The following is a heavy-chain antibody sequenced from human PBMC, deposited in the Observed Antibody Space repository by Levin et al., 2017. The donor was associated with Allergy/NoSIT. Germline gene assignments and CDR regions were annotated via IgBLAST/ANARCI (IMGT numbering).Heavy chain of an antibody. CDR2: IIPIFRRQ. D-gene: IGHD3-10*01. CDR3: AYSDLDMSVDRGVIPYTFDV. J-gene: IGHJ3*01. Sequence: KTGGSLRLSCKTSGGTFNNSIINWVRQAPGQGLEWMGGIIPIFRRQNQAQKFRGRISIIADISTSTVYMELRSLTSEDTAVYLCAYSDLDMSVDRGVIPYTFDVWGQGTMVTVSS. V-gene: IGHV1-69*06. CDR1: GGTFNNSI.